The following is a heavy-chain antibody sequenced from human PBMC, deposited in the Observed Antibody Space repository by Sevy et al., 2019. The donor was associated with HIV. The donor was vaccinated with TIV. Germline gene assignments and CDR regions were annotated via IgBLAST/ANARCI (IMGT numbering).Heavy chain of an antibody. CDR2: IWSDGAYQ. V-gene: IGHV3-33*04. D-gene: IGHD3-22*01. Sequence: CLRLSCAATGFTFSNYAMHWVRQAPGKGLEWVAIIWSDGAYQYHGDSVKGRFTISRDNSKNTLYLQMNNVRVEDTAVYYCARGRYYYDNAAYYALDSWGQGTLVTVSS. J-gene: IGHJ4*02. CDR3: ARGRYYYDNAAYYALDS. CDR1: GFTFSNYA.